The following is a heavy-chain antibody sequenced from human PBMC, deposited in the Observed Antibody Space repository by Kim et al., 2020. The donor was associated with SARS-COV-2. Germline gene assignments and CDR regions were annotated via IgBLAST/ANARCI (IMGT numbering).Heavy chain of an antibody. D-gene: IGHD6-19*01. V-gene: IGHV4-59*13. CDR2: IYYSGST. J-gene: IGHJ4*02. CDR3: ARDHPGSSGWFDY. CDR1: GGSISSYY. Sequence: SETLSLTCTVSGGSISSYYWSWIRQPPGKGLEWIGYIYYSGSTNYNPSLKSRVTISVDTSKNQFSLKLSSVTAADTAVYYCARDHPGSSGWFDYWGQGTLVTVSS.